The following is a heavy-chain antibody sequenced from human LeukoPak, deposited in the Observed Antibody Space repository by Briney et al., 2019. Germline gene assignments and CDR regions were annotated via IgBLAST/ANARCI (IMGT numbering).Heavy chain of an antibody. J-gene: IGHJ2*01. CDR1: GDSISSYY. CDR2: IYVSVSI. D-gene: IGHD6-19*01. V-gene: IGHV4-4*07. Sequence: KPSEALSLTCTVSGDSISSYYWSWIRQTARKGLEWIWRIYVSVSIKYNSSLKSRVTISEDRSKTQFSLKLTSVTAEDTAVYYCARVRYSSGWEVPWYFDLWGSGTLVPVSS. CDR3: ARVRYSSGWEVPWYFDL.